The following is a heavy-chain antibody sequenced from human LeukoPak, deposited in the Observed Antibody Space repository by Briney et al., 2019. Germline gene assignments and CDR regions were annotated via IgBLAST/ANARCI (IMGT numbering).Heavy chain of an antibody. J-gene: IGHJ4*02. V-gene: IGHV3-23*01. CDR1: GFTFSSYG. Sequence: GGTLRLSCAASGFTFSSYGMSWVRQAPGKGLEWVSAISGSGGSTYYADSVKGRFTISRDNSKNTLYLQMNSLRAEDTAVYYCAKAGDPYYFDYWGQGTLVTVSS. D-gene: IGHD4-17*01. CDR2: ISGSGGST. CDR3: AKAGDPYYFDY.